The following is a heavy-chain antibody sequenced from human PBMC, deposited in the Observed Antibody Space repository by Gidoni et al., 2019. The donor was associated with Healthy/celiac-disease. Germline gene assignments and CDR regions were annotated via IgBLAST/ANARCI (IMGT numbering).Heavy chain of an antibody. CDR2: IYYSGST. V-gene: IGHV4-39*01. CDR3: ASYCSSTSCSSG. CDR1: GGPISSSSYY. J-gene: IGHJ4*02. Sequence: QLQLQESGPGLVKPSETLSLTCTVSGGPISSSSYYWGWFRQPPGKGLEWIGSIYYSGSTYYNPSLKSRVTISVDTSKNQFSLKLSSVTAADTAVYYCASYCSSTSCSSGWGQGTLVTVSS. D-gene: IGHD2-2*01.